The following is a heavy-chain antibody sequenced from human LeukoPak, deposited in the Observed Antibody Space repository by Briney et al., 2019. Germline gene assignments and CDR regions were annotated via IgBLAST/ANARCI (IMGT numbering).Heavy chain of an antibody. Sequence: GGSLRLSCEASGFTFLNYAMSWVRQAPGKGLQWVSGISGRDDTTYYTDSPEGSTYYTNSAEGRFTISRDNSKNTVYLQIDSLGVEDTAVYYCAKYMSATGVCLNFDSWGQGILVTVSS. CDR1: GFTFLNYA. CDR2: ISGRDDTTYYTDSPEGST. D-gene: IGHD2-21*02. V-gene: IGHV3-23*01. CDR3: AKYMSATGVCLNFDS. J-gene: IGHJ4*02.